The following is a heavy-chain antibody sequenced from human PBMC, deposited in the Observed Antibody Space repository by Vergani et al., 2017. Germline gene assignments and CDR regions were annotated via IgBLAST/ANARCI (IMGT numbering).Heavy chain of an antibody. D-gene: IGHD5-12*01. V-gene: IGHV4-59*01. CDR2: IYYSGST. J-gene: IGHJ6*02. Sequence: QVQLQESGPGLVQPSETLSLTCTVSGGSISSYYWSWIRQPPGKGLEWIGYIYYSGSTNYNPSLKSRVTISLDTSKHQFSLKLSSVTAADTAVYYCARDGVRGHVDIGGMDVWGQGTTVTVSS. CDR3: ARDGVRGHVDIGGMDV. CDR1: GGSISSYY.